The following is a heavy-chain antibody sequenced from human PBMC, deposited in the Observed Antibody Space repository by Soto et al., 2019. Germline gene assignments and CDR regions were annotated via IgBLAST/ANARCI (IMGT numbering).Heavy chain of an antibody. CDR3: ARHSLALRKNNWFDP. CDR1: GDSMLRRDFY. D-gene: IGHD3-3*02. Sequence: PAXTLSLTGTVSGDSMLRRDFYWGWVRQPPGNGLEWIGSICYLGSSYYNPSLKSRVTMSVDTSKNQFSLRLRSVTAADTALYFCARHSLALRKNNWFDPWGQGIMVTVSS. CDR2: ICYLGSS. V-gene: IGHV4-39*01. J-gene: IGHJ5*02.